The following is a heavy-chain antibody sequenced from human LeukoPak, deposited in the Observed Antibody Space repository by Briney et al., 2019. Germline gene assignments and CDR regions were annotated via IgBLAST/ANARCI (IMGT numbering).Heavy chain of an antibody. CDR2: ISGSGDST. CDR3: AKVSVAVAAFDI. Sequence: HPGGSLRLSCVASGFTLRSYVMNWVRQTPGKGLEWVSSISGSGDSTFYADSVKGRFTISRDNSKNTLYLQMNSLRAEDTAVYYCAKVSVAVAAFDIWGQGTMVTVSS. J-gene: IGHJ3*02. D-gene: IGHD2-15*01. CDR1: GFTLRSYV. V-gene: IGHV3-23*01.